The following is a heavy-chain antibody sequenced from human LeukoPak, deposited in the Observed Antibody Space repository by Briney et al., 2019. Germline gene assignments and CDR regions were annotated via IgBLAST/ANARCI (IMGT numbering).Heavy chain of an antibody. CDR3: ARALVGATTGYLFDY. CDR2: IIPILGIA. CDR1: GGTFSSYT. J-gene: IGHJ4*02. Sequence: ASVKVSCKASGGTFSSYTISWVRQAPGQGVEWLGRIIPILGIANYPKQFQGRVTITADKSTSTAYMELSSLRSEDTAVYYCARALVGATTGYLFDYWGQGTLVTVSS. V-gene: IGHV1-69*02. D-gene: IGHD1-26*01.